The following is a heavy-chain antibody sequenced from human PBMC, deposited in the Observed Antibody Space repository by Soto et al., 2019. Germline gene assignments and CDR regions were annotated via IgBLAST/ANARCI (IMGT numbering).Heavy chain of an antibody. CDR1: GYSFTSYW. Sequence: GESLKISCKGSGYSFTSYWIGWVRQMPGKGLEWMGIIYPGDSDTRYSPSFQGQVTISADKSISTAYLQWSSLKASDTAMYYCARGSSSRTRYYYSGMDVWGQGTTVTVSS. CDR2: IYPGDSDT. J-gene: IGHJ6*02. V-gene: IGHV5-51*01. D-gene: IGHD6-13*01. CDR3: ARGSSSRTRYYYSGMDV.